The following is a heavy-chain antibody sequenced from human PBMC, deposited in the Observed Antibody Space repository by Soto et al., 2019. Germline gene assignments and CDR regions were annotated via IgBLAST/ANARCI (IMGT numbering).Heavy chain of an antibody. J-gene: IGHJ5*02. Sequence: ASVKVSCKASGYTFTSYGISWVRQAPGQGLEWMGWISAYNGNTNYAQKLQGRVTMTTDTSTSTAYMELRSLRYGDTAVYYCARGWTYYYDSSGYYGWFDPWGQGTLVTVSS. D-gene: IGHD3-22*01. CDR2: ISAYNGNT. V-gene: IGHV1-18*01. CDR3: ARGWTYYYDSSGYYGWFDP. CDR1: GYTFTSYG.